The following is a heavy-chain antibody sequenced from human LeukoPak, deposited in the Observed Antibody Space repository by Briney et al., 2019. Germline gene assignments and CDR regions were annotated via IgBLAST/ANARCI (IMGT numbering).Heavy chain of an antibody. CDR3: ARQTRYGDYEGWFDP. CDR2: FYHSGST. J-gene: IGHJ5*02. CDR1: GGSISSGGYY. D-gene: IGHD4-17*01. V-gene: IGHV4-30-2*01. Sequence: ASQTLSLTCTVSGGSISSGGYYWSWIRQPPGKGLEWIGYFYHSGSTYYNPSLKSRVTISVDRSKNQFSLKLSSVTAADTAVYYCARQTRYGDYEGWFDPWGQGTLVTVSS.